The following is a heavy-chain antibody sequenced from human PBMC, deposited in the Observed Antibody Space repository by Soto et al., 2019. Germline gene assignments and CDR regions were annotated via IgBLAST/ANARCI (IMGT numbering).Heavy chain of an antibody. CDR1: GYTFTSYY. D-gene: IGHD2-2*01. J-gene: IGHJ6*02. CDR3: ARAYCISTSCPSLGMDV. Sequence: QVQLEQSGAEVKKPGATVKVSCKASGYTFTSYYMHWVRQAPGQGLEWMGIINPSGGSTSYAQKFQGRVTMTRDTSTSTVYMELSSLRSEDTAVYYCARAYCISTSCPSLGMDVWGQGTTVTVSS. V-gene: IGHV1-46*01. CDR2: INPSGGST.